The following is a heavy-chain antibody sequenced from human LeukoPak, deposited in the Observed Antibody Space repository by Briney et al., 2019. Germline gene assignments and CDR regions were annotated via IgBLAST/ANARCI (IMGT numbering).Heavy chain of an antibody. J-gene: IGHJ6*03. CDR2: INHSGST. CDR3: ARAGNFWTGYYYYIDV. V-gene: IGHV4-34*01. Sequence: SETLSLTCAVYGGSFSGYYWSWIRQPPGKGLEWTGEINHSGSTNYNPSLKSRVTISVDTSKNQFSLKLSSVTAADTAVYYCARAGNFWTGYYYYIDVWGKGTTVTVSS. D-gene: IGHD3/OR15-3a*01. CDR1: GGSFSGYY.